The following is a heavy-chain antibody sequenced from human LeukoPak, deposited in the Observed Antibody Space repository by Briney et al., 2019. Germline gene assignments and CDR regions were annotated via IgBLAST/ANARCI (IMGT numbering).Heavy chain of an antibody. V-gene: IGHV3-33*01. D-gene: IGHD4-23*01. CDR2: IGYDGSNK. CDR1: GFTLSSYG. Sequence: PGRSLRLSCAASGFTLSSYGMHWVRQAPGEGLEWVALIGYDGSNKYNADSVKGRFTISRDNSKNTLYLQMDSLRAEDTAAYYCARDYGGNPDYWGQGTLVTVSS. CDR3: ARDYGGNPDY. J-gene: IGHJ4*02.